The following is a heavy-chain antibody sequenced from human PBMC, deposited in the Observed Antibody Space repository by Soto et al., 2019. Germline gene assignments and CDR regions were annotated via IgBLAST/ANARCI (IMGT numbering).Heavy chain of an antibody. CDR3: ARAHAPTLPFDY. D-gene: IGHD2-15*01. V-gene: IGHV4-59*01. Sequence: SETLSLTCTVSGGSIRNVYWSWIRQPPGKGLEWIGFIYHSGNTKYNPSLKSRVTISIDTSNNQFSLSLKSVTAADTAVYFCARAHAPTLPFDYWGQGTLVTVSS. J-gene: IGHJ4*02. CDR2: IYHSGNT. CDR1: GGSIRNVY.